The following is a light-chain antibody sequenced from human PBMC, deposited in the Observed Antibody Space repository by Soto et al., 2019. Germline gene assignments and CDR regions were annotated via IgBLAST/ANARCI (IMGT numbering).Light chain of an antibody. CDR3: QQCYSYSGT. Sequence: IAMTRATAYISAAAGERDTITWRASQSISSYLTWYQQQLGKAPKLLIYAASSLQSGVPSRFSGSGSGTDFTLTISSLQPEHFATYYCQQCYSYSGTFGQGTKVDIK. V-gene: IGKV1-39*01. J-gene: IGKJ1*01. CDR1: QSISSY. CDR2: AAS.